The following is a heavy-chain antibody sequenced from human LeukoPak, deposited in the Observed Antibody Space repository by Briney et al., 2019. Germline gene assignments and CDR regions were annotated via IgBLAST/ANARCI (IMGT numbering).Heavy chain of an antibody. CDR3: AAPRGGRGYSSSWNYFDY. V-gene: IGHV1-69*05. D-gene: IGHD6-13*01. CDR1: GGTFSSYA. CDR2: IIPIFGTA. J-gene: IGHJ4*02. Sequence: GASVKVSCKASGGTFSSYAISWVRQAPGQGLEWMGGIIPIFGTANYAQKLQGRVTITTDESTSTAYMELSSLRSEDTAVYYCAAPRGGRGYSSSWNYFDYWGQGTLVTVSS.